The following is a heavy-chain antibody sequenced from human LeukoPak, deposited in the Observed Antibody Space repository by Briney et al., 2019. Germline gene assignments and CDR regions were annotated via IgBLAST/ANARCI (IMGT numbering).Heavy chain of an antibody. Sequence: SVKVSCKASGGTFSSYAISWVRQAPGQGLEWMGRIIPILGIANYAQKFQGRVTITADESTRSAYMELSSLRSEDTAVYYCARSAGGVIVVVTPALSRTRPPYYYYYMDVWGRGTTVTVSS. V-gene: IGHV1-69*04. CDR3: ARSAGGVIVVVTPALSRTRPPYYYYYMDV. CDR1: GGTFSSYA. D-gene: IGHD2-2*01. J-gene: IGHJ6*03. CDR2: IIPILGIA.